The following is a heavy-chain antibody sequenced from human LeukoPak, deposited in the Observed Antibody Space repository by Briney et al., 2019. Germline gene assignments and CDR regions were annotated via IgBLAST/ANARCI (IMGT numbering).Heavy chain of an antibody. CDR3: ARGAYDYGDYKPYDY. CDR2: IIPIFGTA. V-gene: IGHV1-69*13. CDR1: GGTFSSYA. D-gene: IGHD4-17*01. Sequence: GASVKVSCKASGGTFSSYAISWVRQAPGQGLEWMGGIIPIFGTANYAQKFQGRVTITADESTSTAYMELSSLRSEDTAVYYCARGAYDYGDYKPYDYWGQGTLVTVSS. J-gene: IGHJ4*02.